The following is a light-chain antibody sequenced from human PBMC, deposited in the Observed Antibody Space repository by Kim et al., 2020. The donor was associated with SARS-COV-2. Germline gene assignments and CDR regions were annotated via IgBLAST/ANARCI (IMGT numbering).Light chain of an antibody. CDR2: GNS. CDR3: QSYDSSLSGFYV. V-gene: IGLV1-40*01. Sequence: VNLSCTGSSSNIGAGYDVHWYQQLPGTAPKLLIYGNSNRPSGVPDRFSGSKSGTSASLAITGLQAEDEADYYCQSYDSSLSGFYVFGTGTKVTVL. CDR1: SSNIGAGYD. J-gene: IGLJ1*01.